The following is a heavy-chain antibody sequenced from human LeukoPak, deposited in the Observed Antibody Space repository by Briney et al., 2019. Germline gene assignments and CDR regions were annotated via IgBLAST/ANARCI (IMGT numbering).Heavy chain of an antibody. CDR3: ARRWAVKGAFGI. V-gene: IGHV4-34*01. J-gene: IGHJ3*02. Sequence: KPSETLSLTCAVYGGSFSGYYWSWIRQPPGKGLEWIGEINHSGSTNYNPSLKSRVTISVDTSKNQFSLKLSSVTAADTAVYYCARRWAVKGAFGIWGQGTMVTVSS. CDR2: INHSGST. D-gene: IGHD4-23*01. CDR1: GGSFSGYY.